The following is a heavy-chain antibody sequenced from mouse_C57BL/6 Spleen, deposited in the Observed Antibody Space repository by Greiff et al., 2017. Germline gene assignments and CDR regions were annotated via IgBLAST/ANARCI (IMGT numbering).Heavy chain of an antibody. J-gene: IGHJ3*01. CDR1: GFTFSDYG. CDR2: IRSGSSTI. CDR3: AKLGFAY. D-gene: IGHD4-1*01. V-gene: IGHV5-17*01. Sequence: EVKLVESGGGLVKPGGSLKLSCAASGFTFSDYGMHWVRQAPEKGLEWVAYIRSGSSTIYYADTVKGRFTISRDNAKNTLFLQMTSLRSEDTAMYYCAKLGFAYWGQGTLVTVSA.